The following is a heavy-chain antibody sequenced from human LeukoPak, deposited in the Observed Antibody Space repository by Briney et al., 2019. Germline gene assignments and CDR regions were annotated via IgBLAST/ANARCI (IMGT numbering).Heavy chain of an antibody. V-gene: IGHV3-9*01. D-gene: IGHD1-26*01. J-gene: IGHJ4*02. CDR2: ITWNRDKI. CDR1: GFTFDDYA. CDR3: AKDIRSGVGATMDY. Sequence: GGSLRLSCTVSGFTFDDYAMHWVRHTPGKGLEWVSGITWNRDKIGYGDSVKGRFTISRDNAKNSLYLQMNSLRAEDTALYYCAKDIRSGVGATMDYWGQGTLVTVSS.